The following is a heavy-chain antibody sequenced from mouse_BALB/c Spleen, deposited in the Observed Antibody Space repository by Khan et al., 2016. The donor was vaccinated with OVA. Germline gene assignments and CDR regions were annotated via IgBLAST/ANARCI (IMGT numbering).Heavy chain of an antibody. CDR3: ARRGV. CDR1: GYSITSDYA. V-gene: IGHV3-2*02. CDR2: INYSGTT. Sequence: EVQLQESGPGLVKPSQSLSLTCTVTGYSITSDYAWNWIRQFPGNKLEWMGYINYSGTTRYNPYLKSRISITRDTSKNQFFLHLNSVTTEDTATWYCARRGVWGAGTTVTVSS. J-gene: IGHJ1*01.